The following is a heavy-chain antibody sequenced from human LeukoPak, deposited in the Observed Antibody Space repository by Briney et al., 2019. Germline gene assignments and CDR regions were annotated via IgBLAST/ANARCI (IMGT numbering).Heavy chain of an antibody. Sequence: PSQTLSLTCTVSGGSISSGDYYWSWIRQPPGKGLEWIGYIYYSGSTYYNPSLKSRFTISVDTSKNQFSLKLSSVTAADTAVYYCASNDFWSGFDYWGQGTLVTVSS. J-gene: IGHJ4*02. CDR1: GGSISSGDYY. CDR2: IYYSGST. CDR3: ASNDFWSGFDY. V-gene: IGHV4-30-4*01. D-gene: IGHD3-3*01.